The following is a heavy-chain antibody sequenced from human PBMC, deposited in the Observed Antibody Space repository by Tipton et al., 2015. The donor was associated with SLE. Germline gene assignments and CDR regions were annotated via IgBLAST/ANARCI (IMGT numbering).Heavy chain of an antibody. CDR1: GGSISSSSYY. CDR3: ARDTLREPGYFQH. CDR2: IYYSGST. J-gene: IGHJ1*01. D-gene: IGHD3-16*01. V-gene: IGHV4-39*07. Sequence: TLSLTCTVSGGSISSSSYYWGWIRQPPGKGLEWIGSIYYSGSTNYNPSLKSRVTISVDTSKDQFSLKLSSVTAADTAVYYCARDTLREPGYFQHWGQGTLVTVSS.